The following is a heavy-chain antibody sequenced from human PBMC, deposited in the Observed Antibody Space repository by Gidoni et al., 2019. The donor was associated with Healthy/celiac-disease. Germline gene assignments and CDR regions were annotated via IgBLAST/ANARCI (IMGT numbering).Heavy chain of an antibody. V-gene: IGHV4-34*01. CDR1: GGSFSGYY. D-gene: IGHD6-13*01. Sequence: QVQLQQWGAGLLKPSETLSLTCAVYGGSFSGYYWSWIRQPPGKGLEWIGEINHSGSTNYNPSLKSRVTISVDTSKNQFSLKLSSVTAADTAVYYCARGLQTIGAAAGTFDYWGQGTLVTVSS. J-gene: IGHJ4*02. CDR3: ARGLQTIGAAAGTFDY. CDR2: INHSGST.